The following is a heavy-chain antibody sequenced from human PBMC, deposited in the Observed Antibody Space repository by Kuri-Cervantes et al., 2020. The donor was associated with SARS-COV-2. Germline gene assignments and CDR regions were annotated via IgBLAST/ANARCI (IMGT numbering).Heavy chain of an antibody. CDR3: AREGNEDAFET. CDR1: GFIFTSYG. Sequence: GGSLRLSCAASGFIFTSYGMHWVRQAPGKGLEWVAVIWYDGSNKYYVDSVKGRFTVSRDNSKNTLYLQMNSLRAEDTAVYYCAREGNEDAFETWGQGTRVTVSS. CDR2: IWYDGSNK. J-gene: IGHJ3*02. V-gene: IGHV3-33*01.